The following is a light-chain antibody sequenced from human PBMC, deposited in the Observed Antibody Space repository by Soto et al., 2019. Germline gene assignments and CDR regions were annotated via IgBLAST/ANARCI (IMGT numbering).Light chain of an antibody. CDR1: GNVGSFKY. V-gene: IGLV2-14*01. Sequence: QSVLTQPASVSGSPGQSITMSCTGIGNVGSFKYVSWYQHHPGKAPKLLIYEVTNRPSGVSNRFSGSKSANTASLTISGLQAEDEAHYYCSSYSSTWVFSGGTKVTVL. CDR3: SSYSSTWV. CDR2: EVT. J-gene: IGLJ3*02.